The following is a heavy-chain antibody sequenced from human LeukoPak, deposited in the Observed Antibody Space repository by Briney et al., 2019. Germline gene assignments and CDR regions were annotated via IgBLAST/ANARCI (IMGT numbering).Heavy chain of an antibody. J-gene: IGHJ4*02. CDR1: GFTCSDYY. CDR2: VSSSGATT. CDR3: ARGRWSFDY. V-gene: IGHV3-11*04. D-gene: IGHD5-24*01. Sequence: GGSLRLSCAPSGFTCSDYYMSWIRQAPGRGLQWISYVSSSGATTYYADSVKGRFAISRDNTKNSLYLQMNSQRAEDTAVYYCARGRWSFDYWGQGTLVTVSS.